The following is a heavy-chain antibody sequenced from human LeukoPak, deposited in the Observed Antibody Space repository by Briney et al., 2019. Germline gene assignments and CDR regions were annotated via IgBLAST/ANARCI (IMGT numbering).Heavy chain of an antibody. CDR1: GFTFSSYW. J-gene: IGHJ4*02. Sequence: GGSLRLSCAASGFTFSSYWMSWVRQAPGKGLEWVANIKQDGSEKYYVDSVKGRFTISRDNSKNTLYLQMNSLRAEDTAVYYCAKDRAITFGGVIVILLDPIDYWGQGTLVTVSS. D-gene: IGHD3-16*02. CDR2: IKQDGSEK. CDR3: AKDRAITFGGVIVILLDPIDY. V-gene: IGHV3-7*01.